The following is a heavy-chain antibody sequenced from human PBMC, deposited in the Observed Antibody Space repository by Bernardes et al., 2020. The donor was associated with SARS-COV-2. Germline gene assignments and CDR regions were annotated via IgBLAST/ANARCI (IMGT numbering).Heavy chain of an antibody. D-gene: IGHD4-17*01. V-gene: IGHV1-18*01. CDR1: GYTFPSYV. Sequence: ASVKVSCMASGYTFPSYVISWVRPAPGQGLAWMGWISSYNGNTHFSQKLQGRVTMTTDTSTSTAYMELRSLRSDDTAVYYCARVGFYGRGGMDVWGKGTTVTVSS. CDR2: ISSYNGNT. CDR3: ARVGFYGRGGMDV. J-gene: IGHJ6*04.